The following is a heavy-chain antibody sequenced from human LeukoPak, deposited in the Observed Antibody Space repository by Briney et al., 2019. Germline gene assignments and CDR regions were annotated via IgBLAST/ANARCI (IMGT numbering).Heavy chain of an antibody. CDR3: ARGLQYQLLKALRYYYMDV. Sequence: GASVKVSCKASGGTFSSHATAWVRQAPGQGPEWIGGIIPISGTADYAQKFQGRVTITTDQSTSTAYMELSSLTSDDTAVYYCARGLQYQLLKALRYYYMDVWGEGTTVTVSS. D-gene: IGHD2-2*01. J-gene: IGHJ6*03. CDR2: IIPISGTA. CDR1: GGTFSSHA. V-gene: IGHV1-69*05.